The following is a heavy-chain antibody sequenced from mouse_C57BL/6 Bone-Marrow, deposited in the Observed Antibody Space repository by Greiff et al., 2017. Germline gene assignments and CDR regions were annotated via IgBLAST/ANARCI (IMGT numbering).Heavy chain of an antibody. CDR3: ASSHATVNYFDY. CDR1: GYTFTSYW. CDR2: IDPSDSYT. V-gene: IGHV1-69*01. Sequence: QVQLQQPGAELVMPGASVKLSCKASGYTFTSYWMHWVKQRPGQGLEWIGEIDPSDSYTNYNQKFKGKSTLTVDKSSSTAYMQLSSLTSEDSAVYDCASSHATVNYFDYWGQGTTLTVSS. D-gene: IGHD1-1*01. J-gene: IGHJ2*01.